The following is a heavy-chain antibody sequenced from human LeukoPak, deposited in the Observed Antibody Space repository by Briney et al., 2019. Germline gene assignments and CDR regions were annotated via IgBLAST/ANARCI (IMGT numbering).Heavy chain of an antibody. D-gene: IGHD3-10*01. J-gene: IGHJ4*02. CDR2: ISAYNGNT. CDR1: GYTFTSYG. CDR3: ARDRNIRNVWFADPDY. V-gene: IGHV1-18*01. Sequence: GASVKVSCKASGYTFTSYGVSWVRQAPGQGLEWMGWISAYNGNTNYAQKLQGRVTMTTDTSTSTAYMELRSLRSDDTAVYYCARDRNIRNVWFADPDYWGQGTLVTVSS.